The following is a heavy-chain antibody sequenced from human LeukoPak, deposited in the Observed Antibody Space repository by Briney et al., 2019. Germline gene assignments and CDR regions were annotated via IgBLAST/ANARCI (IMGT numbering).Heavy chain of an antibody. Sequence: GGSLRLSCAASGFTFSTYGMHWVRQAPGKGLEWVAFIRYDGSNKYYADSVKGRFTISRDNSKNTLYLQMNSLRPEDTAVYYCAKVNKGGYDSFDYWGQGTLVTVSS. J-gene: IGHJ4*02. V-gene: IGHV3-30*02. CDR3: AKVNKGGYDSFDY. D-gene: IGHD5-12*01. CDR2: IRYDGSNK. CDR1: GFTFSTYG.